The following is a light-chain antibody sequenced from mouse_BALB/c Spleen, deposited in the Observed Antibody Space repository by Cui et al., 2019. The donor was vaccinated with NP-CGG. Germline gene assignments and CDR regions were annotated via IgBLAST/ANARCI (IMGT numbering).Light chain of an antibody. CDR2: GTN. J-gene: IGLJ1*01. V-gene: IGLV1*01. CDR1: TGTVTTSNY. Sequence: QAVVTQESALTTSPGETVTLTCRSSTGTVTTSNYANWVQEKPDHLFTGLIGGTNNRAPGVPARFSGSLIGDKAALTITGAQTEDEAVYFCALWYSYDWVFGGGTKLTVL. CDR3: ALWYSYDWV.